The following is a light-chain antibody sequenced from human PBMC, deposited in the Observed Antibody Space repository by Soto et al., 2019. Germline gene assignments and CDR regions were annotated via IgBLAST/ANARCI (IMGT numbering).Light chain of an antibody. V-gene: IGLV1-47*01. CDR3: AAWDDTLDAQV. CDR1: RSNIGRNF. Sequence: QSVLTQSPSASGTPGQRVTISCSGSRSNIGRNFAYWYQHVPGTAPRLLIQRNNERPSGVPDGFSGSKSGTSVSLAISGLRSDDEATYYCAAWDDTLDAQVFGGGTKLTVL. CDR2: RNN. J-gene: IGLJ3*02.